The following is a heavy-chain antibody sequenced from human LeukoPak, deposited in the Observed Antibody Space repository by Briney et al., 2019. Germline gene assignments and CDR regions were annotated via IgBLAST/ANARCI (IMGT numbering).Heavy chain of an antibody. Sequence: SQTLSLTCAVSGGSISSGGYSWSWIRQPPGKGLEWIGYIYHSGSTNYNPSLKSRVTISVDTSKNQFSLKLSSVTAADTAVYYCARGGQLWLRGLDYWGQGTLVTVSS. D-gene: IGHD5-18*01. CDR3: ARGGQLWLRGLDY. CDR2: IYHSGST. CDR1: GGSISSGGYS. J-gene: IGHJ4*02. V-gene: IGHV4-30-2*01.